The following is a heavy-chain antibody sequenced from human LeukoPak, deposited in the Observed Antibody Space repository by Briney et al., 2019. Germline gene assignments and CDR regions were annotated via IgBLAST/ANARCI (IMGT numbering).Heavy chain of an antibody. CDR1: GGSFSGYY. J-gene: IGHJ5*02. Sequence: SETLSLTCAVYGGSFSGYYWSWIRQPPGKGLEWIGEINHSGSTNYNPSLKSRVTISVDTSENQFSLKLSSVTAADTAVYYCARGVSRRYCSGGSCYPLVAWGQGTLVTVSS. D-gene: IGHD2-15*01. CDR3: ARGVSRRYCSGGSCYPLVA. CDR2: INHSGST. V-gene: IGHV4-34*01.